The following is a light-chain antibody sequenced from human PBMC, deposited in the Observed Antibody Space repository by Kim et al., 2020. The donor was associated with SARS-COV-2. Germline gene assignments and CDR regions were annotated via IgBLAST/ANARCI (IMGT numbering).Light chain of an antibody. J-gene: IGKJ4*01. V-gene: IGKV1-39*01. CDR3: QQSYSIPLT. Sequence: DIQMTQSPSSLSASVGDRVTITCRASQSISGYLTWYQQKPGKAPNLLIYAASSLQSGVPSRFSGSGSGTDFTLTISSLQPEDFAAYYCQQSYSIPLTFGGGTKLEI. CDR1: QSISGY. CDR2: AAS.